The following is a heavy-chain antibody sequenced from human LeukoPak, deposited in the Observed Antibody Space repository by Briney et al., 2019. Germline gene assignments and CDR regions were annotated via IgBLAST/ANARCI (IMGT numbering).Heavy chain of an antibody. CDR1: GLIFSDYD. CDR3: ARGAASGGYDY. CDR2: ITSNGGRT. J-gene: IGHJ4*02. Sequence: GGSLRLSCAASGLIFSDYDVHWVPQAPGKGLEFVSAITSNGGRTFYANSVKGRFTISRDNSKNALYLQMDSLRADDMAVYYCARGAASGGYDYWGQGALVTVSS. V-gene: IGHV3-64*01. D-gene: IGHD3-10*01.